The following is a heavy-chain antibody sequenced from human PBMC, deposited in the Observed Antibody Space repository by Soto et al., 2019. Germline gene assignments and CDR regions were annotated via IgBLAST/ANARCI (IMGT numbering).Heavy chain of an antibody. CDR3: AKDRSEYRRSWPAH. Sequence: GGSLRLSCAASGFTVSSNYMSWVRQAPGKGLEWVSVIYSGGSTYYADSVKGRFTISRDNSKNTLYLQMNSLRAEDTAVYYCAKDRSEYRRSWPAHWGQGSLVTVSS. CDR1: GFTVSSNY. CDR2: IYSGGST. V-gene: IGHV3-53*05. D-gene: IGHD1-26*01. J-gene: IGHJ4*02.